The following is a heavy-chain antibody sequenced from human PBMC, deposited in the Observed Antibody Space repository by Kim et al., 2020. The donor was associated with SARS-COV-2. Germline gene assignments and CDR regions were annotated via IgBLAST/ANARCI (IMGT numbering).Heavy chain of an antibody. Sequence: GGSLRLSCAASGFTFSSYAMHWVRQAPGKGLEWVAVISYDGNNQYYPDSVKGRFTISRGNSYNTLSLQIDSLRTEETAVYYCARGGADIVVVKPSTLDYWGQGTVVTVSS. J-gene: IGHJ4*02. D-gene: IGHD2-15*01. CDR1: GFTFSSYA. CDR3: ARGGADIVVVKPSTLDY. V-gene: IGHV3-30*04. CDR2: ISYDGNNQ.